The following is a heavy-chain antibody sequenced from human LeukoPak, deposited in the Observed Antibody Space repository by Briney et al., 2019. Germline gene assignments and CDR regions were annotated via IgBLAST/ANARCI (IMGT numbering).Heavy chain of an antibody. D-gene: IGHD1-26*01. CDR3: ARGAYSGSSFKPLGWFDP. CDR1: GYTFTGYY. Sequence: ASVKVSCKASGYTFTGYYMHWVRQAPGQGLEWMGWINPNSGGTNYAQKFQGRVTMTRDTSISTAYMELSRLRSDDTAVYYCARGAYSGSSFKPLGWFDPWGQGTLVTVSS. V-gene: IGHV1-2*02. J-gene: IGHJ5*02. CDR2: INPNSGGT.